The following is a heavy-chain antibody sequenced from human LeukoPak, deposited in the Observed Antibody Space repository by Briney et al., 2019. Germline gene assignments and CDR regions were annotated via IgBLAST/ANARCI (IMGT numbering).Heavy chain of an antibody. J-gene: IGHJ4*02. CDR3: AREGGGFDY. V-gene: IGHV4-4*07. D-gene: IGHD3-16*01. CDR1: GGSISSYS. CDR2: IYSSGSS. Sequence: SETLSLTCSVSGGSISSYSWSWIRQPAGKGLDWIGRIYSSGSSKYNSSLKSRVIMSVDTSRNQFSLKLTSVTAADAAVYYCAREGGGFDYWGQGTLVTVSS.